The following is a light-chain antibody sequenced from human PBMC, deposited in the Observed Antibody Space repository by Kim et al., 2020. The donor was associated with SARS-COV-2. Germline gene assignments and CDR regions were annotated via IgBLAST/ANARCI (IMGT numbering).Light chain of an antibody. J-gene: IGKJ1*01. V-gene: IGKV3-20*01. CDR2: GAS. CDR3: QQFGRSSWT. CDR1: QSVSSRY. Sequence: EIVLTQSPATLSLSPGERATLSCRASQSVSSRYFAWYQQKPGQAPRLLIYGASSRATGIPDRFSGSGSGTDFTLTISRLEPEDFAVYYCQQFGRSSWTFGQGTKVDIK.